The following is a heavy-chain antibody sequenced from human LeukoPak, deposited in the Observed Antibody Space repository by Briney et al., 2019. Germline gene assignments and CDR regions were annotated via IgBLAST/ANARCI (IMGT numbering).Heavy chain of an antibody. D-gene: IGHD2-2*01. CDR3: AKGVVPAVRSAFDI. CDR2: ISWNSGSI. CDR1: GIIFSGYA. J-gene: IGHJ3*02. V-gene: IGHV3-9*03. Sequence: SGRSLRLSCAASGIIFSGYAMHWVRQAPGKGLEWVSGISWNSGSIGYADSVKGRFTISRDNAKNSLYLQMNSLRAEDMALYYCAKGVVPAVRSAFDIWGQGTMVTVSS.